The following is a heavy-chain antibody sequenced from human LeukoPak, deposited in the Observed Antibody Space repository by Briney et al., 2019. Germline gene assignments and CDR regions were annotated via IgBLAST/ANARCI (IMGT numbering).Heavy chain of an antibody. D-gene: IGHD3-16*01. CDR3: ARDGGGDGHFDY. CDR2: IYYSGST. Sequence: PSETLSLTCTVSGGSISSYYWRWIRQPPGKGLEWIGYIYYSGSTNYNPSLKRRVTISVDTSKNQVSLQLSCVTAADTALYYCARDGGGDGHFDYWGQGTLVTVSS. CDR1: GGSISSYY. J-gene: IGHJ4*02. V-gene: IGHV4-59*01.